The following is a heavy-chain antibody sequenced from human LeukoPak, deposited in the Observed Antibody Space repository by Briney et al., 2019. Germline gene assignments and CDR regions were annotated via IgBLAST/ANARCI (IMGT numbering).Heavy chain of an antibody. V-gene: IGHV1-8*03. Sequence: ASVKVSCKASGYTFTSYDINWVRQATGQGLEWMGWMNPNSGNTGYAQKFQGRVTITRNTSISTAYMELSSLRSDDTAVYYCARDTAVGARNWFDPWGQGTLVTVSS. CDR2: MNPNSGNT. D-gene: IGHD1-26*01. J-gene: IGHJ5*02. CDR1: GYTFTSYD. CDR3: ARDTAVGARNWFDP.